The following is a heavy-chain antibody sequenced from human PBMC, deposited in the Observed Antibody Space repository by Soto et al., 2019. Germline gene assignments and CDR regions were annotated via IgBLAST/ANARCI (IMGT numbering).Heavy chain of an antibody. Sequence: QVQLVQSGADVQRPGSSVRVSCKASGDTFNFFTSNLVRQAPGQGLQWMGRINPILRMSNYAPRFQGRVTMTADKSTSTAYMELSSLRSEDTAMYYCATSYGSGYRAFDSWGQGALVTVSS. CDR1: GDTFNFFT. J-gene: IGHJ4*02. V-gene: IGHV1-69*02. D-gene: IGHD3-10*01. CDR2: INPILRMS. CDR3: ATSYGSGYRAFDS.